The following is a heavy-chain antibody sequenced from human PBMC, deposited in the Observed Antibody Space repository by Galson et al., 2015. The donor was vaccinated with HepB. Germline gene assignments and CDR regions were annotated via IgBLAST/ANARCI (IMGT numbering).Heavy chain of an antibody. CDR2: IWYDGSNK. CDR3: ARGSSSVAATYDS. CDR1: GFTFSSYG. V-gene: IGHV3-33*01. D-gene: IGHD2-15*01. J-gene: IGHJ4*02. Sequence: SLRLSCAASGFTFSSYGMHWVRQAPGKGLEWVATIWYDGSNKYYTDSVRGRFTISRDNSKNTQYLQMNSLRAEDSAVFFCARGSSSVAATYDSWGPGTLVSVSS.